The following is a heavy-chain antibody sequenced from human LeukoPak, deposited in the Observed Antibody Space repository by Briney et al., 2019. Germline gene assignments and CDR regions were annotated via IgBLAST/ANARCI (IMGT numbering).Heavy chain of an antibody. D-gene: IGHD6-19*01. J-gene: IGHJ5*02. CDR2: ISGSGGST. Sequence: PGGSLRLSCAASGFTFSSYAMSWVRQAPGKGLKWVSAISGSGGSTYYADSVKGRFTISRDNSKNTLYLQMNSLRAEDTAVYYCAKFIAVAGNNWFDPWGQGTLVTVSS. V-gene: IGHV3-23*01. CDR1: GFTFSSYA. CDR3: AKFIAVAGNNWFDP.